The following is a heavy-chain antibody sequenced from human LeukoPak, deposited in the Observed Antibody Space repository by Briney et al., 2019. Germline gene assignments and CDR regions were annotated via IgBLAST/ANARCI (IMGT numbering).Heavy chain of an antibody. V-gene: IGHV4-61*02. CDR1: GGSISSGSYY. J-gene: IGHJ4*02. D-gene: IGHD1-14*01. CDR3: ARTGSVRPRWFDY. CDR2: IYTSGST. Sequence: TLSLTCTVSGGSISSGSYYWSWIRQPAGKGLEWIGRIYTSGSTNYNPSLMSRVTISVDADQSQFSLPQSYMTAADTAVYYCARTGSVRPRWFDYWGQGTLVTVSS.